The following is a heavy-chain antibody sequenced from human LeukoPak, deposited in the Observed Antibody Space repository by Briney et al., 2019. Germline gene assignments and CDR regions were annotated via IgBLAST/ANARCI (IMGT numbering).Heavy chain of an antibody. Sequence: GGSLRLSCAVSGITLSNYGMSWVRQAPGKGLEWVARISDNGGSTNYADSVKGRFTIPRDNPKNTLYLQMNSLRAEDTAVYFCAKRGVVIRVILVGFHKEAYYFDSWGQGALVTVSS. D-gene: IGHD3-22*01. CDR2: ISDNGGST. V-gene: IGHV3-23*01. CDR3: AKRGVVIRVILVGFHKEAYYFDS. J-gene: IGHJ4*02. CDR1: GITLSNYG.